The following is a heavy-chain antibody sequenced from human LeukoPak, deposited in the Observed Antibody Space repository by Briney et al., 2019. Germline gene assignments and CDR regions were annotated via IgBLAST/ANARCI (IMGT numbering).Heavy chain of an antibody. CDR2: ISYDGSNK. D-gene: IGHD6-19*01. J-gene: IGHJ4*02. CDR3: AKDHSGWEHYFDY. V-gene: IGHV3-30*18. Sequence: GRSLRLSCAASGFTFSSYGMHWVRQAPGKGLEWVAVISYDGSNKYYADSVKGRFTISGDNSKNTLYLQMNSLRAEDTAVYYCAKDHSGWEHYFDYWGQGTLVTVSS. CDR1: GFTFSSYG.